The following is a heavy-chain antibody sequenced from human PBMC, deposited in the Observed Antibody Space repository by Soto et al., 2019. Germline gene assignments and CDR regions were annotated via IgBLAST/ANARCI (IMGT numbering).Heavy chain of an antibody. CDR3: ARGDDGAMVLFDY. CDR2: IYHSGST. J-gene: IGHJ4*02. V-gene: IGHV4-34*01. D-gene: IGHD5-18*01. Sequence: SETLSLTCAVYGGSFSGYYWSWIRQPPGKGLEWIGEIYHSGSTNYNPSLKSRVTISVDTSKNQFSLKLSSVTAADTAVYYCARGDDGAMVLFDYWGQGTLVTVSS. CDR1: GGSFSGYY.